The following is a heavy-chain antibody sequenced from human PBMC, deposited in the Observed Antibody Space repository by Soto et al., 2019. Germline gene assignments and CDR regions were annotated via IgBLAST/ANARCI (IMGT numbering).Heavy chain of an antibody. CDR2: INAGNSNT. V-gene: IGHV1-3*01. CDR1: GYTFTSYA. J-gene: IGHJ6*02. D-gene: IGHD2-2*01. Sequence: QVQLVQSGAEVKKPGASVKVSCKASGYTFTSYAMHWVRQAPGQRLEWMGWINAGNSNTKYSQKFQGRVTITRDTSASTAYMELSSLRSEDTAVYYCARSHYCSSTSCYYGPYYYGMDVWGQGTTVTVSS. CDR3: ARSHYCSSTSCYYGPYYYGMDV.